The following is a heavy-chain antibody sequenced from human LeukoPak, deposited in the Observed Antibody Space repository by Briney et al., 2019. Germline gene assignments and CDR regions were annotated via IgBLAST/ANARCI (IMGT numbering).Heavy chain of an antibody. CDR1: GYTFTSYY. J-gene: IGHJ4*02. Sequence: ASVKVSCKASGYTFTSYYMHWVRQAPGQGLEWMGLINPTGGSTGYAQKFQGRVTMTRDTSTSTVYMELSSLRSEDTAVYYCARADGSGGYYIDYWGQGTLVTVSS. CDR2: INPTGGST. V-gene: IGHV1-46*01. D-gene: IGHD2-15*01. CDR3: ARADGSGGYYIDY.